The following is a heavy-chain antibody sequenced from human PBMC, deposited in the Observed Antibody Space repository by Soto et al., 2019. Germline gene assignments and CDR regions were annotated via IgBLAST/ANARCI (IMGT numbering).Heavy chain of an antibody. CDR1: GFSVSSNY. D-gene: IGHD1-26*01. V-gene: IGHV3-53*01. CDR3: ARHRHPRGTVGATSPLDP. J-gene: IGHJ5*02. Sequence: GGSLRLSCAISGFSVSSNYLSWVRQAPGKGLEWVSVHYSGGSTYYADPVQGRFTISRDKSNNTLYLQMRRVRAEDTAVYFCARHRHPRGTVGATSPLDPWGQGTQVTVSS. CDR2: HYSGGST.